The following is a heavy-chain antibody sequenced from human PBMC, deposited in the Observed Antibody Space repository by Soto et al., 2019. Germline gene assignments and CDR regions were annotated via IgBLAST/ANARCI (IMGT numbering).Heavy chain of an antibody. CDR2: IIPIFGTA. J-gene: IGHJ6*02. CDR1: GGTFSSYA. V-gene: IGHV1-69*13. Sequence: ASVKVSCKASGGTFSSYAISWVRQAPGQGLEWMGGIIPIFGTANYAQKFQGRVTITADESTSTAYMELSSLRSEDTAVYYCARDEVVPGYYGMDVWGQGTTVTVSS. CDR3: ARDEVVPGYYGMDV. D-gene: IGHD6-6*01.